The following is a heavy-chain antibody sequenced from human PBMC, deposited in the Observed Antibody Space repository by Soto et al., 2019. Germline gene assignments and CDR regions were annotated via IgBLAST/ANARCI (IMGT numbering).Heavy chain of an antibody. CDR2: IIVDNGNT. J-gene: IGHJ4*02. D-gene: IGHD2-15*01. CDR3: ARQLIYCSGGSCYRGDDY. Sequence: RLEWMGWIIVDNGNTNYAQKLQGRVTMTTDTSTSTAYMELRSLRPDDTAVYYCARQLIYCSGGSCYRGDDYWGQGTLVTVSS. V-gene: IGHV1-18*01.